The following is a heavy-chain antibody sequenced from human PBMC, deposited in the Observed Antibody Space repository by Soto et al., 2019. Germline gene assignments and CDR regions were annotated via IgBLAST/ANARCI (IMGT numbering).Heavy chain of an antibody. CDR2: VDPEDGDT. CDR1: GYTFTDYY. J-gene: IGHJ4*02. Sequence: EVQLVQSGAAVKKPGATVQISCKVSGYTFTDYYMHWVHQDPGKGLEWMGLVDPEDGDTIYAEKFQGRVTITADTSTDTAYMELSSLRSEDTAVYYCATVVRGSYWGAFDYWGQGTLVTVSS. V-gene: IGHV1-69-2*01. CDR3: ATVVRGSYWGAFDY. D-gene: IGHD1-26*01.